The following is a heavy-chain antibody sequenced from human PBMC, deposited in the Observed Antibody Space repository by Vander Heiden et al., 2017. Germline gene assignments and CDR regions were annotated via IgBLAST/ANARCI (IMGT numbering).Heavy chain of an antibody. Sequence: EVQLLASGGGLVQPGGSLRPSCASSGFPFSSYAMSWVRQCPGKGLEWVSAISGSGGSTYYADSVKGRFTISRDNSKNTLYLQMNSLRAEDTAVYYCAKVGGSYTNWFDPWGQGTLVTVAS. V-gene: IGHV3-23*01. J-gene: IGHJ5*02. CDR2: ISGSGGST. CDR3: AKVGGSYTNWFDP. D-gene: IGHD1-26*01. CDR1: GFPFSSYA.